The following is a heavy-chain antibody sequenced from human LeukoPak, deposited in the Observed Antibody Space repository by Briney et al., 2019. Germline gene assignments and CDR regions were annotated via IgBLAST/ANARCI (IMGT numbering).Heavy chain of an antibody. Sequence: GGSLRLPCAASGFTFSNHAMSWIRQAPGKGLEWVSAISDTGGSTYYADSVKGRFTISRDNSKNTLYLQMDSLRAEDTAVYYCARVRDVYGQFDYWGQGTLVTVSS. CDR3: ARVRDVYGQFDY. CDR1: GFTFSNHA. J-gene: IGHJ4*02. D-gene: IGHD5/OR15-5a*01. V-gene: IGHV3-23*01. CDR2: ISDTGGST.